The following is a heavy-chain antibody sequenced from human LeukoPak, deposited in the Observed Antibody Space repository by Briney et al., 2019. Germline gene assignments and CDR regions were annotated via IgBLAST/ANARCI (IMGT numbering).Heavy chain of an antibody. D-gene: IGHD6-19*01. CDR3: ARDLGGAGSLPRGMDV. CDR2: ISSSSSTI. CDR1: GFTFSSYS. J-gene: IGHJ6*02. Sequence: GGSLRLSCAASGFTFSSYSMNWVRQAPGKGLEWVSYISSSSSTIYYADFVKGRFTISRDNAKNSLYLQMNSLRAEDTAVYYCARDLGGAGSLPRGMDVWGQGTTVTVSS. V-gene: IGHV3-48*04.